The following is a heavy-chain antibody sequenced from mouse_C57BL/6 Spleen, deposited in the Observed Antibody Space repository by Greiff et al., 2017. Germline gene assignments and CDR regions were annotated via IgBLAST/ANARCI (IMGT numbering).Heavy chain of an antibody. V-gene: IGHV3-6*01. CDR3: ARAPYYDYDEGGFAY. CDR2: ISYDGSN. Sequence: VQLKESGPGLVKPSQSLSLTCSVTGYSITSGYYWNWIRQFPGNKLEWMGYISYDGSNNYNPSLKNRISITRDTSKNQFFLKLNSVTTEDTATYYCARAPYYDYDEGGFAYWGQGTLVTVSA. CDR1: GYSITSGYY. D-gene: IGHD2-4*01. J-gene: IGHJ3*01.